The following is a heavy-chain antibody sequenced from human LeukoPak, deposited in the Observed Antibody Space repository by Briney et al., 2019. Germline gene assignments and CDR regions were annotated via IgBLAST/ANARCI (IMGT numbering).Heavy chain of an antibody. D-gene: IGHD2-21*02. J-gene: IGHJ4*02. CDR2: IYSGGRT. V-gene: IGHV3-66*02. CDR3: ARVGAYCGGDCRDY. Sequence: GSLRLSFAASGFAFSSNYMSWVRPAPGKGLEWGSVIYSGGRTYYAYSVKGGFTISRDNSKNTLYLQMNSLRAEDTAVYYCARVGAYCGGDCRDYWGQGTLVTVSS. CDR1: GFAFSSNY.